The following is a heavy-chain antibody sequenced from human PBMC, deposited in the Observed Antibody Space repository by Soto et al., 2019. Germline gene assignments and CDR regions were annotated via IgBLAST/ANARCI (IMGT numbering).Heavy chain of an antibody. V-gene: IGHV3-7*01. CDR2: IKQDGSEK. Sequence: GGSLRLSCAASGFTFSSYWMSWVRQAPRKGLEWVANIKQDGSEKHYVDSVKGRFTISRDNAKNSLYLQMNSLRAEDTAVYYCAREGPGITMVRIYYYYYMDVWGKGTTVTVSS. D-gene: IGHD3-10*01. CDR3: AREGPGITMVRIYYYYYMDV. J-gene: IGHJ6*03. CDR1: GFTFSSYW.